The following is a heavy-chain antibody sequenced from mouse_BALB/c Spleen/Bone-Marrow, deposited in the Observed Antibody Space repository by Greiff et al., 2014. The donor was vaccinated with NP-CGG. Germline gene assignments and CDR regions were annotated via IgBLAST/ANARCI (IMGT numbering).Heavy chain of an antibody. V-gene: IGHV14-3*02. D-gene: IGHD2-3*01. J-gene: IGHJ3*01. Sequence: VQLKQSGAELVKPGASVKLSCTASGFNIKDTYMHWVKQRPEQGLEWIGRIDPANGNTKYDPKFQGMATITADTSSNTAHLHLSSLTSEDTAVYYCANDWFAYWGQGTLVTVSA. CDR3: ANDWFAY. CDR1: GFNIKDTY. CDR2: IDPANGNT.